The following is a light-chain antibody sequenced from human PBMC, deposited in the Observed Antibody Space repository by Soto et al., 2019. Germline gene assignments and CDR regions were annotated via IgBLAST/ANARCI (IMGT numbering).Light chain of an antibody. V-gene: IGKV1-5*01. CDR2: YAS. Sequence: EIQITQSPSPLSASVGDRGTINCRVSQIISSWLAGHQQKPGKAPKLLSYYASSLESGVPSRFSGSGSGTEFTLTIISLQPDDFAAYYCQQYNSHSWTFGQGPKADIK. J-gene: IGKJ1*01. CDR3: QQYNSHSWT. CDR1: QIISSW.